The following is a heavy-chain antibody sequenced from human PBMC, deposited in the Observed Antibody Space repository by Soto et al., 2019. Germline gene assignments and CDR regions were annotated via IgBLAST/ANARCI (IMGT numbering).Heavy chain of an antibody. CDR3: ARDSATVTSDY. V-gene: IGHV1-18*01. D-gene: IGHD4-17*01. Sequence: GASVKGSCKASGYTLTSYGISWVRQAPGQGLEWMGWISAYNGNTNYAQKLQGRVTMTTDTSTSTAYMELRSLRSDDTAVYYCARDSATVTSDYWGQGTLVTVSS. CDR1: GYTLTSYG. CDR2: ISAYNGNT. J-gene: IGHJ4*02.